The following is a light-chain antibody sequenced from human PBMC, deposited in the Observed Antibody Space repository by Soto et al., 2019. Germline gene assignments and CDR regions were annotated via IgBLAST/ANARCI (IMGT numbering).Light chain of an antibody. Sequence: DIQMTQSPSTLSSSVGDRVTITCRASQSVSRWLAWYQQKPGKAPKVLIYDASSLESGVPARFSGNGSGTEFTLTISSMQPEDFSTDYCQQYHDYSLFTFGQGTKVEIK. V-gene: IGKV1-5*01. CDR3: QQYHDYSLFT. CDR2: DAS. J-gene: IGKJ2*01. CDR1: QSVSRW.